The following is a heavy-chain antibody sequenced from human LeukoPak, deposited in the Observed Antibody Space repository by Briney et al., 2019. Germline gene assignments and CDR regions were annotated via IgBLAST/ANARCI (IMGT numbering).Heavy chain of an antibody. CDR1: GGSISSYY. D-gene: IGHD6-19*01. J-gene: IGHJ3*02. CDR2: ISGSGGST. CDR3: AKCNSSGWYFRAAFDI. Sequence: GTLSLTCTVSGGSISSYYWSWVRQAPGKGLEWVSAISGSGGSTYYADSVKGRFTISRDNSKNTLYLQMNSLRAEDTAVYYCAKCNSSGWYFRAAFDIWGQGTMVTVSS. V-gene: IGHV3-23*01.